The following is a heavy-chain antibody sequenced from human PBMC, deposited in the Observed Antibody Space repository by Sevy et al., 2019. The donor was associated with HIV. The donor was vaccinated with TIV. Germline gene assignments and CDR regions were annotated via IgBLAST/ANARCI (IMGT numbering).Heavy chain of an antibody. CDR1: VFTFDDYA. V-gene: IGHV3-9*01. CDR2: ISWNSGSI. D-gene: IGHD6-13*01. Sequence: GGSLRLSCAVSVFTFDDYAMHWVRQAPGKGLEWVSSISWNSGSIDYADSVKGRFSISRDDAKNSLYLQMNSLRPEDTALYYCARDLGSSWYDVDWYFDLWGRGTLVTVSS. J-gene: IGHJ2*01. CDR3: ARDLGSSWYDVDWYFDL.